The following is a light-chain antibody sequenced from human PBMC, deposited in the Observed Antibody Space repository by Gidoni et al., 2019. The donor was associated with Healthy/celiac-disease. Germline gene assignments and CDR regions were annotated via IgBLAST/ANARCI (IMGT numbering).Light chain of an antibody. CDR1: QRISSY. J-gene: IGKJ4*01. CDR3: QQSYSTPLT. Sequence: DIQMTQSPSSLSASVGDRVTITCRASQRISSYLTWYQQKPVKAPKLLIYAASSLQSGVQSRFSVSGSGTDFTLTISSLQPEYFATYDCQQSYSTPLTFGGGTKVEIK. CDR2: AAS. V-gene: IGKV1-39*01.